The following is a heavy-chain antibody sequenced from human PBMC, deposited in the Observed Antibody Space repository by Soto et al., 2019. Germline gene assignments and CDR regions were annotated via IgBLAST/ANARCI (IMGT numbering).Heavy chain of an antibody. D-gene: IGHD1-7*01. CDR3: ARDVSWNFPFDY. Sequence: QVQLVESGGGVVQPGRSLRLSCAASGFTFSSYAMHWVRQAAGKGLEWVAVISYDGSNKYYADSVKGRFTISRDNSKNTLYLQMNSLRAEDTAVYYCARDVSWNFPFDYWGQGTLVTVSS. CDR1: GFTFSSYA. V-gene: IGHV3-30-3*01. CDR2: ISYDGSNK. J-gene: IGHJ4*02.